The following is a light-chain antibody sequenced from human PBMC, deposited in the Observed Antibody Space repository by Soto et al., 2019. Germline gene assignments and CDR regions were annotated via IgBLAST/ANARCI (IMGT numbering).Light chain of an antibody. J-gene: IGKJ2*01. Sequence: EIVLTQSPATLSLSPGERATLTCRASQRVNNYLPWYQQRPGQAPRLLIYDASTRATGISARFSASGSGTDFTLTISSLEPEDFAVYYCQQRSNWPPYTFGQGTKLEIK. CDR1: QRVNNY. CDR3: QQRSNWPPYT. V-gene: IGKV3-11*01. CDR2: DAS.